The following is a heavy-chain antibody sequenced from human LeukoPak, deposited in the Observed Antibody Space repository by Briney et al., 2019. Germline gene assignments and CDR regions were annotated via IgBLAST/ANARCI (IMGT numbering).Heavy chain of an antibody. V-gene: IGHV3-33*08. CDR2: IWYDGSNK. J-gene: IGHJ3*02. Sequence: GGSLRLSCVASGFSFTTHAMGWVRQAPGKGLEWVAVIWYDGSNKYYADSVKGRFTISRDNSKNTLYLQMNSLRAEDTAVYYCARYCGGDCGAFDIWGQGTMVTVSS. D-gene: IGHD2-21*02. CDR1: GFSFTTHA. CDR3: ARYCGGDCGAFDI.